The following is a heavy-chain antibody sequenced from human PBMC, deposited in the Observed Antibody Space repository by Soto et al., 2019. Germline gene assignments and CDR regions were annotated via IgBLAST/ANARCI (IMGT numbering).Heavy chain of an antibody. J-gene: IGHJ4*02. V-gene: IGHV5-51*01. D-gene: IGHD1-7*01. CDR1: GYSFTGYW. CDR3: ARALTGTTHPQYFDY. CDR2: IHPDDSDT. Sequence: GESLKISCKGSGYSFTGYWIGWVRQMPGKGLEWMGIIHPDDSDTRYSPSFRGQVTISADKSVSTAYLQWSSLKASDTALYYCARALTGTTHPQYFDYWGQGNLVIVSS.